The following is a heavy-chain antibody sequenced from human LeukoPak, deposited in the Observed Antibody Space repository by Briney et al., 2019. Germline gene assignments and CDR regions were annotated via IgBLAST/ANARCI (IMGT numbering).Heavy chain of an antibody. CDR1: GGSLCSTI. CDR2: INRSGAI. CDR3: ARDLQQITVPPP. J-gene: IGHJ5*02. Sequence: SETLSLTSGHHGGSLCSTIATCVPQPPGKGLEWIGEINRSGAINYHPPLKSRVTISLDTSKYQFSLIIKSVTAADTAVYYSARDLQQITVPPPWGQGTLVVVSS. D-gene: IGHD1-14*01. V-gene: IGHV4-34*01.